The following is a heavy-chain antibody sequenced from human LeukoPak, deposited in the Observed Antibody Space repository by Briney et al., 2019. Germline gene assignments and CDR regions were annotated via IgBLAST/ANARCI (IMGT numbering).Heavy chain of an antibody. V-gene: IGHV3-7*03. CDR3: ARAKGLFDS. J-gene: IGHJ4*02. CDR2: IKQDGSEK. Sequence: GGSLRLSCAASGFTFGSYWMSWVRQAPGKGLEWVANIKQDGSEKYYVDSVKGRFTISRDNAKNSLYLQMNSLRAEDTSVYYCARAKGLFDSWGQGTLVTVSS. CDR1: GFTFGSYW.